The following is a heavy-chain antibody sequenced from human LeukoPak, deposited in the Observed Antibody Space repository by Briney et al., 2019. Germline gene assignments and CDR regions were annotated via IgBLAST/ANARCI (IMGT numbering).Heavy chain of an antibody. D-gene: IGHD3-22*01. CDR1: GFTFSSYA. Sequence: GRSLRLSCAASGFTFSSYAMHWVRQAPGKGLEWVAVISYDGSNKYYADSVKGRFTISRDNSKNTLYLQMNSLRAEDTAVYYCARGPPLNLASYYYDSSGDYWGQGTLVTVSS. V-gene: IGHV3-30-3*01. CDR2: ISYDGSNK. CDR3: ARGPPLNLASYYYDSSGDY. J-gene: IGHJ4*02.